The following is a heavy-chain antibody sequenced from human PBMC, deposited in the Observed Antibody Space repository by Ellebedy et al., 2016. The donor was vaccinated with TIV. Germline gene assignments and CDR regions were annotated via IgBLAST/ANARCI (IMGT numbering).Heavy chain of an antibody. CDR2: IITLHGIA. V-gene: IGHV1-69*04. J-gene: IGHJ5*02. CDR1: GDTFSDYA. Sequence: ASVKVSCKASGDTFSDYAFSWVRQAPGQGLEWMGKIITLHGIATYAQKFQGRATITGDTSTSTVYLELSSLRSDDTAVYFCARGGRLRDRVPWRFDPWGQGTLVTVPS. CDR3: ARGGRLRDRVPWRFDP. D-gene: IGHD3-16*01.